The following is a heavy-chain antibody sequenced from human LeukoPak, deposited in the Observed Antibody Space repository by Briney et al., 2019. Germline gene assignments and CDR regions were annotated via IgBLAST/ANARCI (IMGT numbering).Heavy chain of an antibody. CDR2: IRYDGSNK. CDR1: GFTSSSYG. J-gene: IGHJ4*02. D-gene: IGHD3-10*01. CDR3: AKVYADYGSGSYYSD. Sequence: GGSLRLSCAASGFTSSSYGMHWVRQAPGKGLEWVAFIRYDGSNKYYADSVKGRFTISRDNSKNTLYLQMNSLRAEDTAVYYCAKVYADYGSGSYYSDWGQGTLVTVSS. V-gene: IGHV3-30*02.